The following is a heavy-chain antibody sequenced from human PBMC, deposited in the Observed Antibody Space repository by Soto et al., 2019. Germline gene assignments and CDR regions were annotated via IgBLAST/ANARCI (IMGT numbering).Heavy chain of an antibody. CDR3: ARMTSSLSPGR. V-gene: IGHV3-48*01. D-gene: IGHD2-2*01. Sequence: EEQLVESGGGLVQPGGSLRLSCVASGFAFSNYSMNWVRQAPGKGLEWVSYIRSSGSITYYAGSVKGRFTISRDNAKKSLYLQMNSLRAEDTAVYYCARMTSSLSPGRWGQGTLVTVSS. CDR2: IRSSGSIT. J-gene: IGHJ4*02. CDR1: GFAFSNYS.